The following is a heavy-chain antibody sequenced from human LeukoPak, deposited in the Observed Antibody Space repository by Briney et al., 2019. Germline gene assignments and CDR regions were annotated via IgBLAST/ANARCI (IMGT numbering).Heavy chain of an antibody. V-gene: IGHV1-8*01. Sequence: GASVKVSCKASGYTFTSYDINWVRQATGQGLEWMGWMNPNSGKTGYAQKFQGRVTMTRNTSISTAYMELSSLRSEDTAVYYCARVDFDWLSRSYYFDYWGQGTLVTVSS. D-gene: IGHD3-9*01. CDR1: GYTFTSYD. CDR2: MNPNSGKT. J-gene: IGHJ4*02. CDR3: ARVDFDWLSRSYYFDY.